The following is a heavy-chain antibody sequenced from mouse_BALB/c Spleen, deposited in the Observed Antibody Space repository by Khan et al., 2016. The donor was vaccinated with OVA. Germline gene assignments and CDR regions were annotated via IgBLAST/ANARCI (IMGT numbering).Heavy chain of an antibody. J-gene: IGHJ1*01. CDR3: ARYGNHCYFDV. CDR2: ILPGSGST. Sequence: QVQLKQSGAELMKPGASVKISYKATGYTFSSYWIEWVKQRPGHGLGWIGEILPGSGSTNYNERFKGKATFTADTSSNTVYMQLSSLTSDDSAVYYCARYGNHCYFDVWGAGTTVTVSS. CDR1: GYTFSSYW. D-gene: IGHD2-1*01. V-gene: IGHV1-9*01.